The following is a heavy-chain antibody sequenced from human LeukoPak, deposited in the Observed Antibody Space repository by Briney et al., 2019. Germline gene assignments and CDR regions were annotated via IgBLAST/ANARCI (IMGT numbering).Heavy chain of an antibody. J-gene: IGHJ4*02. D-gene: IGHD5-24*01. V-gene: IGHV3-53*01. Sequence: GGSLRLSCAASGFTVSSNYMSWVRQAPGKGLEWVSVIYSGGSTYYADSEKGRFTISRDNSKNTLYLQMNSLRAEDTAVYYCAQMATIGRSIFNWGQGTLVTVSS. CDR3: AQMATIGRSIFN. CDR1: GFTVSSNY. CDR2: IYSGGST.